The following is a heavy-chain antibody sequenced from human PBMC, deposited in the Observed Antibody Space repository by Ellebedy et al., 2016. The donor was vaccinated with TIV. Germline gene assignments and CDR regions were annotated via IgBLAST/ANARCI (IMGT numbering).Heavy chain of an antibody. CDR2: ISGSGGISGSGGST. CDR1: GFTFSRYA. CDR3: AKGVGDTAMVMSWFDP. Sequence: PGGSLRLSCAASGFTFSRYAMSWVRQAPGKGLDWVSGISGSGGISGSGGSTYYADSVKGRLTISRDNSKNTLYLQMKSLRAEDTAVYYCAKGVGDTAMVMSWFDPWGQGTLVTVSS. V-gene: IGHV3-23*01. J-gene: IGHJ5*02. D-gene: IGHD5-18*01.